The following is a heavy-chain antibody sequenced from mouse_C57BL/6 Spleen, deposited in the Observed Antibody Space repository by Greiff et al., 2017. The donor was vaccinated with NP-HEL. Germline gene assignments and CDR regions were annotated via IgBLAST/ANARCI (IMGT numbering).Heavy chain of an antibody. Sequence: EVQGVESGAELVRPGASVKLSCTASGFNIKDDYMHWVKQRPEQGLAWIGWIDPENGDTEYASKFQGKATITADTSSNTAYLQLSSLTSEDTAVYYCTTFDGYYVYWGQGTLVTVSA. CDR2: IDPENGDT. V-gene: IGHV14-4*01. D-gene: IGHD2-3*01. CDR1: GFNIKDDY. CDR3: TTFDGYYVY. J-gene: IGHJ3*01.